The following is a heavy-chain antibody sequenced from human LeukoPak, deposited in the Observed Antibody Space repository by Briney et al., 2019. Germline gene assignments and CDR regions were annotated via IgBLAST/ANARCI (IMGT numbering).Heavy chain of an antibody. V-gene: IGHV4-4*02. D-gene: IGHD5-24*01. Sequence: SETLSLTCAVSGGSISSNNWWSWVRQPPGKGLEWIGEIYHSGSTNYNPSLKSRVTISADTSKNQLSLKLTSVTAADTAVYYCATVRWLQPYDYWGQGTLVTVSS. J-gene: IGHJ4*02. CDR3: ATVRWLQPYDY. CDR2: IYHSGST. CDR1: GGSISSNNW.